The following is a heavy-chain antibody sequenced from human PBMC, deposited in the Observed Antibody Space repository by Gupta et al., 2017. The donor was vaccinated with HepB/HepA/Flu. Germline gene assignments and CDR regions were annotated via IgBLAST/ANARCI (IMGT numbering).Heavy chain of an antibody. D-gene: IGHD2-2*01. J-gene: IGHJ4*02. CDR2: ISYDGSKK. V-gene: IGHV3-30-3*01. Sequence: QVQLVESGGGVVKPGRSLRLCCAASGFTFSSYAMHWVRQAPGKGLEWVEVISYDGSKKDDADSVKGRFTISRDNAKNTLYLQMKRMRAEDTAVYYCARDWVSAANDYWGQGTLVTVSS. CDR1: GFTFSSYA. CDR3: ARDWVSAANDY.